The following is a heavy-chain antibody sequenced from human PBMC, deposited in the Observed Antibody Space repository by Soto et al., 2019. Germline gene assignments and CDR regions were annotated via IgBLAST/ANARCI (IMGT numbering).Heavy chain of an antibody. CDR2: ISWHSGRI. CDR1: GFTFDDYG. J-gene: IGHJ4*02. D-gene: IGHD3-10*01. CDR3: ARSGEFSASDYFGF. V-gene: IGHV3-9*01. Sequence: EVQLVQYGGGWVQPGRSLRLSCGASGFTFDDYGMNWVRQAPGKGLEWVSSISWHSGRIGYADSVKGRFTISRDNVKNSLYLQMNSLRAEDTALYYCARSGEFSASDYFGFWGQGTLGTVSS.